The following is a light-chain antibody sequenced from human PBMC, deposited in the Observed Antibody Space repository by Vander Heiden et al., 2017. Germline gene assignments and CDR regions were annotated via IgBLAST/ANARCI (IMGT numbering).Light chain of an antibody. CDR2: GAS. CDR3: QQYGSSPLYT. V-gene: IGKV3-20*01. J-gene: IGKJ2*01. CDR1: QSVSSSY. Sequence: ETVSTQSPGTLSLSPGERATLSCRASQSVSSSYLAWYQQKPGEAPRLLIYGASSRATGIPDRYSDSGSGTDFTLTISRLEPEDFAVYYCQQYGSSPLYTFGQGTKLEIK.